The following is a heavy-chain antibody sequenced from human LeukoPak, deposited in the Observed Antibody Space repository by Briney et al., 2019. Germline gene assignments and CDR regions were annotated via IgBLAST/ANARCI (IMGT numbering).Heavy chain of an antibody. CDR2: IYYSGST. J-gene: IGHJ4*02. Sequence: PSQTLSLTCTVSGGSISSGGYYWSWIRQHPGKGLEWIGYIYYSGSTYYNPSLKSRVTISVDTSKNQFSLKLSSVTAADAAVYYCEREGVEMATTIFDYWGQGTLVTVSS. V-gene: IGHV4-31*03. D-gene: IGHD5-24*01. CDR3: EREGVEMATTIFDY. CDR1: GGSISSGGYY.